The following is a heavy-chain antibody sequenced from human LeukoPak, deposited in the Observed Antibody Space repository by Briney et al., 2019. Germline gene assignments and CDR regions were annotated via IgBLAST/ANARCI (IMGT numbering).Heavy chain of an antibody. Sequence: GGSLRLSCAASGFTFSSYWMHWVRQAPGKGLVWVPCINTDASSTSYADSVKGRFTISRDNAKNTLYLQMNSLRAEDTAVYYCAREPPATYNWNDAIGDYWGQGTLVTVSS. CDR1: GFTFSSYW. D-gene: IGHD1-20*01. CDR2: INTDASST. V-gene: IGHV3-74*01. CDR3: AREPPATYNWNDAIGDY. J-gene: IGHJ4*02.